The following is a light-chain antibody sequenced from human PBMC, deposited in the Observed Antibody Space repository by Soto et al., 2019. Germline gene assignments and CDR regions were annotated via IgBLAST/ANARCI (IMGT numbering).Light chain of an antibody. CDR3: SSYTSSNTYV. CDR2: DVS. V-gene: IGLV2-14*03. J-gene: IGLJ1*01. Sequence: QSVLTQPASVSGSPGQSITISRTGTSSDVGAYKYVSWYQHHPGKVPQLMIYDVSNRPSGVSDRFSGSKSGNTASLTISGLQAEDEADYYCSSYTSSNTYVFGTGTKVTVL. CDR1: SSDVGAYKY.